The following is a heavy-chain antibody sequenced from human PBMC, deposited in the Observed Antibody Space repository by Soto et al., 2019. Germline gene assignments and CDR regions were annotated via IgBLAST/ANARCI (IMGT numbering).Heavy chain of an antibody. CDR3: TTPYYDYVWGSYRYSKTTPVYPDY. D-gene: IGHD3-16*02. CDR1: GFTFSNAW. J-gene: IGHJ4*02. Sequence: PGGSLRLSCAASGFTFSNAWMSWVRQAPGKGLEWVGRTKSKTDGGTTDYAAPVKGRFTISRDDSKNTLYLQINRLKTEDTAVYYCTTPYYDYVWGSYRYSKTTPVYPDYWGQGTLVTVSS. CDR2: TKSKTDGGTT. V-gene: IGHV3-15*01.